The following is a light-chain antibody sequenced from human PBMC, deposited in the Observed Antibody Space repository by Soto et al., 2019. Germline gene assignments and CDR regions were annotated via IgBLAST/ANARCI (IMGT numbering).Light chain of an antibody. CDR1: QSISNW. CDR3: QHYNTYPWT. V-gene: IGKV1-5*01. J-gene: IGKJ1*01. CDR2: AAS. Sequence: DIQMTQSPFTLSVSLGDRVTITCRASQSISNWLAWYQQKPGKAPNLLIYAASSLQSGVPSRFSGSGSGTDFTLTISSLQPGDFATYYCQHYNTYPWTFGQGTKVDI.